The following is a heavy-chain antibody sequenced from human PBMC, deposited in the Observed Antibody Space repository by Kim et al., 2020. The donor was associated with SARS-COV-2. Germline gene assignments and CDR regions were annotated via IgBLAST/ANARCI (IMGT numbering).Heavy chain of an antibody. CDR3: ARGGRWLQFGDY. CDR2: IYYSGST. J-gene: IGHJ4*02. Sequence: SETLSLTCTVSGGSVSSGSYYWSWIRQPPGKGLEWIGYIYYSGSTNYNPSLKSRVTISVDTSKNQFSLKLSSVTAADTAVYYCARGGRWLQFGDYWGQGTLVTVSS. D-gene: IGHD5-12*01. CDR1: GGSVSSGSYY. V-gene: IGHV4-61*01.